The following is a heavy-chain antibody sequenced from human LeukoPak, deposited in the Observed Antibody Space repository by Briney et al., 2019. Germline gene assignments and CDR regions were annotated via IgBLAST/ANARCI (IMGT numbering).Heavy chain of an antibody. D-gene: IGHD6-19*01. CDR1: GGSFSGYY. Sequence: SETLSLTCAVYGGSFSGYYWSWIRQPPGKGLEWIGEINHSGSTNYNPSLKSRVTISVDTSKNQFSLKLSSVTAADTAVYYCATSRSNGYSSGWYRGGFDYWGQGTLVNVSS. CDR3: ATSRSNGYSSGWYRGGFDY. J-gene: IGHJ4*02. V-gene: IGHV4-34*01. CDR2: INHSGST.